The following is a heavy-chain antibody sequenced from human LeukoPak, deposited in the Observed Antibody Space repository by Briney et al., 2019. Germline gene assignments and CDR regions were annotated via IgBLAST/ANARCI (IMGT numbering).Heavy chain of an antibody. Sequence: GGSLRLSCAASGFTFSDYYMTWIRQAPGKGLEWISYISSGGTTIYYADSVRGQFTISRDNAKNTLYLQMNSLRAEDTAVYYCARVIAAAGLDYWGQGTLVTVSS. CDR1: GFTFSDYY. V-gene: IGHV3-11*04. CDR3: ARVIAAAGLDY. D-gene: IGHD6-13*01. CDR2: ISSGGTTI. J-gene: IGHJ4*02.